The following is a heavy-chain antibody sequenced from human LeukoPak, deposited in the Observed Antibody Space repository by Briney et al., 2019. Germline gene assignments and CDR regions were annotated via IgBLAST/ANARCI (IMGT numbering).Heavy chain of an antibody. CDR1: GGSFSGYY. D-gene: IGHD4-17*01. CDR3: ARGGDYTTFDY. V-gene: IGHV4-34*01. J-gene: IGHJ4*02. CDR2: INHSGST. Sequence: SSETLSLTCAVYGGSFSGYYWSWIRQPPGKGLEWIGEINHSGSTNYNPSLKSRVTISVDTSKNQFSLKLSSVTAADTAVYYCARGGDYTTFDYWGQGTLVTASS.